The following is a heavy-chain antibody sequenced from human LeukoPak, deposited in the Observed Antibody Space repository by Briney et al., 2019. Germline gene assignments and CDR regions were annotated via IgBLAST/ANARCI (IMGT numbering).Heavy chain of an antibody. J-gene: IGHJ4*02. CDR1: GFTFSSYA. CDR2: ISYDGSNK. Sequence: GRSLRLSCAASGFTFSSYAMHWVRQAPGKGLEWVAVISYDGSNKYYADSVKGRFTISRDNSKNTLYLQMNSLRAEDTAVYYCARGAYYYDSSGYGFDYWGQGTLVTVSS. V-gene: IGHV3-30-3*01. D-gene: IGHD3-22*01. CDR3: ARGAYYYDSSGYGFDY.